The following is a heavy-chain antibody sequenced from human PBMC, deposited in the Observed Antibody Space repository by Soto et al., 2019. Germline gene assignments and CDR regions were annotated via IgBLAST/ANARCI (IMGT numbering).Heavy chain of an antibody. CDR3: VRVSSGTYFDY. CDR1: GFTFSDHY. Sequence: PGGSLRLACAASGFTFSDHYMDWVRQAPGKWLEWVGRIRNKADSYTTEYAASVKGRFTISRDKSKNSMYLQMTSLKTEDTAVYYCVRVSSGTYFDYWGQGTPVT. J-gene: IGHJ4*02. V-gene: IGHV3-72*01. D-gene: IGHD1-1*01. CDR2: IRNKADSYTT.